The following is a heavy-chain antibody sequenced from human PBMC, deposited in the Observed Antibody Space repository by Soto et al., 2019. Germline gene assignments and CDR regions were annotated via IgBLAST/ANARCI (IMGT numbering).Heavy chain of an antibody. CDR3: ARHTPAISISDH. CDR1: GGSISSYY. CDR2: IYYSGST. D-gene: IGHD2-15*01. V-gene: IGHV4-59*08. J-gene: IGHJ4*02. Sequence: SETLSLTCSVSGGSISSYYWSWIRQPPGKGLEWIGYIYYSGSTNYNPSLKSRVTISVDTSKNQFSLKLSSVTAADTAVYYCARHTPAISISDHWGQGTLVTVSS.